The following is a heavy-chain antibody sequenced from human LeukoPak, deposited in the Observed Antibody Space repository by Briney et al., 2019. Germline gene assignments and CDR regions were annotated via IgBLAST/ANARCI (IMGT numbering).Heavy chain of an antibody. Sequence: GGSLRLSCADSRFTFSSYEMNWVRQAPGKGLEWVSYISSSGSGIYYADSVKGRFTISRDNAKNALYLQMNSLRAEDTAAYYCASTIRLGVWGQGTTVIVSS. J-gene: IGHJ6*02. CDR1: RFTFSSYE. CDR2: ISSSGSGI. V-gene: IGHV3-48*03. D-gene: IGHD3-10*01. CDR3: ASTIRLGV.